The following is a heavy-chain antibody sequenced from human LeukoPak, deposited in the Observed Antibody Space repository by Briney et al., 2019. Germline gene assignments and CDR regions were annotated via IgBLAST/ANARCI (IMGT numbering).Heavy chain of an antibody. D-gene: IGHD3-10*01. CDR1: GFTFSNYG. Sequence: GGSLRLSCAASGFTFSNYGMHWVRQAPGKGLEWVAVIWYDGSNKYYADSVKGRFTISRDDSKNTLYLQMNSLRAEDTAVYYCARELPWFGSGRYNYYFGMDVWGQGTTVTVSS. J-gene: IGHJ6*02. CDR2: IWYDGSNK. V-gene: IGHV3-33*01. CDR3: ARELPWFGSGRYNYYFGMDV.